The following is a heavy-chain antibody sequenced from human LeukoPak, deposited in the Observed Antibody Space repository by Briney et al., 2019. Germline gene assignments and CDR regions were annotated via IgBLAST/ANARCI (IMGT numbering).Heavy chain of an antibody. CDR1: GFTFTNHG. CDR2: ISDSGGRT. Sequence: GGSLRLSCVASGFTFTNHGMHWVRQAPGKGLEWVSAISDSGGRTYYADSVKGRFTISRDNSKNTLYLQMNSLRTEDTAVYYCARKGYNSGIDYWGQGTLVTVSS. V-gene: IGHV3-23*01. D-gene: IGHD5-24*01. J-gene: IGHJ4*02. CDR3: ARKGYNSGIDY.